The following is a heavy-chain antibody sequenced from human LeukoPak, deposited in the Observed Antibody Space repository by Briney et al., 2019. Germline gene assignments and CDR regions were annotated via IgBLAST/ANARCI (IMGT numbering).Heavy chain of an antibody. CDR1: GFTFSSYA. D-gene: IGHD4-17*01. CDR2: ISYDGSNK. CDR3: ARDADYGDYVVDY. Sequence: PGRPLRLSCAASGFTFSSYAMHWVRQAPGKGLEWVAVISYDGSNKYYADSVKGRFTISRDNSKNTLYLQMNSLRAEDTAVYYCARDADYGDYVVDYWGQGTLVTVSS. J-gene: IGHJ4*02. V-gene: IGHV3-30-3*01.